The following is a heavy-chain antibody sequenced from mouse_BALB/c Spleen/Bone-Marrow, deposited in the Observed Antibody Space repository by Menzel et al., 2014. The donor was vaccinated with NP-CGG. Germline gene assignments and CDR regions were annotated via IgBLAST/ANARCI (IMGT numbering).Heavy chain of an antibody. D-gene: IGHD2-3*01. CDR2: INPYNDGT. Sequence: VQLQQPGPELVKPGASVKTSCKASGYTFTSYIMHWVKQKPGQGLEWIGYINPYNDGTKYNEKFKGKATLTSDKSSSTAYMELSSLTSEDSAVYYCARRWLPYAMDYWGQGTSVTVSS. V-gene: IGHV1-14*01. CDR3: ARRWLPYAMDY. J-gene: IGHJ4*01. CDR1: GYTFTSYI.